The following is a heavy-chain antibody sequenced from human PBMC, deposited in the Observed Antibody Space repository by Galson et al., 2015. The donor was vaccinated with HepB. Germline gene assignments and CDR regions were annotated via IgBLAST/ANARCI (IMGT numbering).Heavy chain of an antibody. CDR1: HGSINNYY. V-gene: IGHV4-59*08. D-gene: IGHD5-12*01. CDR3: ARHPGRGSVGYAFDL. Sequence: VSHGSINNYYWSWIRQSPGNRLEWIGYIYYNGDTTYNPSLGYRVGMSVDTSINQVSLWLTSVTAADTAVYYCARHPGRGSVGYAFDLWGQGTLVTVPA. J-gene: IGHJ4*02. CDR2: IYYNGDT.